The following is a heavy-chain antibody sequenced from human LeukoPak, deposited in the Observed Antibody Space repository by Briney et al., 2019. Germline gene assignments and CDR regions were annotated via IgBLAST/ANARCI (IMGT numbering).Heavy chain of an antibody. CDR3: ARDPYNYDRSGYKLDSYFDY. J-gene: IGHJ4*02. Sequence: PGGSLRLSCAASGFTFSSYAMSWVRQAPGKGLEWVSAISGSGGSTYYADSVKGRFTISRDNSKNTLYLQMNSLRAEDTAVYYCARDPYNYDRSGYKLDSYFDYWGQGTLVTVSS. CDR1: GFTFSSYA. CDR2: ISGSGGST. D-gene: IGHD3-22*01. V-gene: IGHV3-23*01.